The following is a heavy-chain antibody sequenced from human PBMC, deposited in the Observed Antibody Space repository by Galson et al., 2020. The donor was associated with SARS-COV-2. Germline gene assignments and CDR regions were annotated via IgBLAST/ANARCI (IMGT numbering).Heavy chain of an antibody. D-gene: IGHD3-3*01. Sequence: GESLKISCAASGFTFSDYWMHWLRQVPGRGLVWVSSIKTDGSGATYADAVKGRFTISRDNARNTLYLQMNSLRAEDTAVYYCARPPYFDFWSGYPHNYFYLWGRGTRVSVSS. CDR3: ARPPYFDFWSGYPHNYFYL. CDR2: IKTDGSGA. V-gene: IGHV3-74*01. CDR1: GFTFSDYW. J-gene: IGHJ2*01.